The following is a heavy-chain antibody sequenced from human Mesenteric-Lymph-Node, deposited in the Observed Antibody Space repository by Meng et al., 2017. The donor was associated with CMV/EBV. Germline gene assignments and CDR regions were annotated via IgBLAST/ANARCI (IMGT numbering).Heavy chain of an antibody. CDR1: GGSISSYY. CDR3: ARVNWVDAFDI. V-gene: IGHV4-59*01. D-gene: IGHD7-27*01. J-gene: IGHJ3*02. CDR2: IYYTGST. Sequence: GSLRLSCTVSGGSISSYYWSWIRQPPGKGLEWIGYIYYTGSTNSNPSLKSRVTISVDTSKNQFSLRLSSVTAADTAVYYCARVNWVDAFDIWGQGTMVTVSS.